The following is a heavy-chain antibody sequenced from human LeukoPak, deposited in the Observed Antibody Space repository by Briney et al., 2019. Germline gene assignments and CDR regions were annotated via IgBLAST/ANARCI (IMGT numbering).Heavy chain of an antibody. CDR3: ARGLRRYLPDY. D-gene: IGHD2-2*02. J-gene: IGHJ4*02. V-gene: IGHV4-30-2*03. CDR1: GGSISSGGYS. Sequence: SQTLSLTCAVSGGSISSGGYSWSWIRQPPGKGLEWIGSIYYSGSTYYNPSLKSRVTISVDASKNQFSLKLSSVTAADTAVYYCARGLRRYLPDYWGQGTLVTVSS. CDR2: IYYSGST.